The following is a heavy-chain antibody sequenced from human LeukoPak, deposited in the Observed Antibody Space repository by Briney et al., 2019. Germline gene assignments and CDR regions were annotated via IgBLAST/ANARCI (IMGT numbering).Heavy chain of an antibody. J-gene: IGHJ3*02. D-gene: IGHD3-10*01. CDR1: GGSITNLDYY. V-gene: IGHV4-61*02. CDR2: IYTSGGT. Sequence: PSQTLSLTCTVSGGSITNLDYYWTWIRQPAGKRLEWIGRIYTSGGTNYNPSLKSRVTMSVDTSKNQFSLKLSSVTAADTAVYYCARGDYGSGSYAFDIWGQGTMVTVSS. CDR3: ARGDYGSGSYAFDI.